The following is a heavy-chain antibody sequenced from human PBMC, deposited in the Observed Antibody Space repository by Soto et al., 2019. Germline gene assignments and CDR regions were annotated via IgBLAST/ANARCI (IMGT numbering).Heavy chain of an antibody. CDR2: INHSGST. D-gene: IGHD2-15*01. V-gene: IGHV4-34*01. Sequence: NPSETLSLTCAVYGGSFSGYYWSWIRQPPGKGLEWIGEINHSGSTNYNPSLKSRVTISVDTSKNQFSLKLSSVTAADTAVYYCANRRAYCSGGSCSAFRYWGQGTLVTVSS. CDR3: ANRRAYCSGGSCSAFRY. CDR1: GGSFSGYY. J-gene: IGHJ4*02.